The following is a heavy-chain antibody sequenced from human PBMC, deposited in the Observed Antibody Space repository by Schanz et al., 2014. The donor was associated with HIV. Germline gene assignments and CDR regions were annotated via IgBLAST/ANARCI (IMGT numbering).Heavy chain of an antibody. CDR3: ARAAFSSEYYYGMDV. V-gene: IGHV1-69*12. D-gene: IGHD3-3*02. J-gene: IGHJ6*02. Sequence: QVQLVQSGAEVKKPGSSVMVSCKTSGGTFTNYAISWVRQAPGQGLQWMGGTIPIFGTANYAQKFQGRVTIIADESTSTAYMELSSLRSADTAVYFCARAAFSSEYYYGMDVWGQGTTVTVSS. CDR1: GGTFTNYA. CDR2: TIPIFGTA.